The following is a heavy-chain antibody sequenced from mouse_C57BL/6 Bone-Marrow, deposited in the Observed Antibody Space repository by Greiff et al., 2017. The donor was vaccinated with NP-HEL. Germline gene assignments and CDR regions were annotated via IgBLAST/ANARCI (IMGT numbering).Heavy chain of an antibody. D-gene: IGHD4-1*01. CDR1: GYSITSGYY. Sequence: EVKLQESGPGLVKPSQSLSLTCSVTGYSITSGYYWNWIRQFPGNKLEWMGYISYDGSNNYNPSLKNRISITRDTSKNQFFLKLNSVTTEDTATYYCARALGLFAYWGQGTLVTVSA. J-gene: IGHJ3*01. V-gene: IGHV3-6*01. CDR2: ISYDGSN. CDR3: ARALGLFAY.